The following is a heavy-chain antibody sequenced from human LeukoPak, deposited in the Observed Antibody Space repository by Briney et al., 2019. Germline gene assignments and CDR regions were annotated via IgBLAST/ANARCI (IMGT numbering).Heavy chain of an antibody. J-gene: IGHJ6*03. CDR1: GYTFTSYD. V-gene: IGHV1-8*01. D-gene: IGHD6-13*01. CDR3: ARGFSSRRRYYYYMDV. Sequence: ASVKASCKASGYTFTSYDINWVRQATGQGLEWMGWMNPNSGNTGYAQKFQGRVTMTRNTSISTAYMELSSLRSEDTAVYYCARGFSSRRRYYYYMDVWGKGTTVTVSS. CDR2: MNPNSGNT.